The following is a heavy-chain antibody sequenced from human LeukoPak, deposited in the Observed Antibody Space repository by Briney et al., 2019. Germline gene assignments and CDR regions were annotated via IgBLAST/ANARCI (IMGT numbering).Heavy chain of an antibody. CDR1: EGSVSGYY. CDR2: IYYSGST. D-gene: IGHD3-10*01. J-gene: IGHJ6*03. Sequence: SETLSLTCTVSEGSVSGYYWSWIRQPPGKGLEWIGYIYYSGSTNYNPSLKSRVTISVDTSKDQFSLKLSSVTAADTAVYYCAREVLVRGVISYYYMDDWGKGTTVTVSS. CDR3: AREVLVRGVISYYYMDD. V-gene: IGHV4-59*02.